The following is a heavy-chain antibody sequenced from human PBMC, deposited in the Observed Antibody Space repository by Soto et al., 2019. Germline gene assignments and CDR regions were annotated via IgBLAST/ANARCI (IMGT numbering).Heavy chain of an antibody. Sequence: PGGSLGLSCAASGFTFSSYAMHWVRQAPGKGLEYVSAISSNGGSTYYANSVKGRFTISRDNSKNTLYLQMGSLRAEDMAVYYCARVEGQLAYYYYMDVWGKGTTVTVSS. D-gene: IGHD6-6*01. CDR3: ARVEGQLAYYYYMDV. CDR2: ISSNGGST. CDR1: GFTFSSYA. V-gene: IGHV3-64*01. J-gene: IGHJ6*03.